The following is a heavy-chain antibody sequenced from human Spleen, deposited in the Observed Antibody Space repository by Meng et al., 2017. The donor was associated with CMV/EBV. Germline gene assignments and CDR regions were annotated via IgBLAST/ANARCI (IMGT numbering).Heavy chain of an antibody. D-gene: IGHD2-15*01. CDR3: AKDSRYCSGGSCFLWGMDV. CDR2: ISGSGGST. CDR1: GFTFSSYA. J-gene: IGHJ6*02. Sequence: GESLKISCAASGFTFSSYAMSWVRQAPGKGLEWVSAISGSGGSTYYADSVKGRFTISRDNSKNTLYLQMNSLRAEDTAVYYCAKDSRYCSGGSCFLWGMDVWGQGTTVTVSS. V-gene: IGHV3-23*01.